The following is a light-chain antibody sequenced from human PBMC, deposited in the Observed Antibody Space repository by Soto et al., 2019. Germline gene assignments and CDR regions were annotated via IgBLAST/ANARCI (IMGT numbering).Light chain of an antibody. Sequence: EIVLTQSPGTLSLSPGERATLSCRASQSVSRAYLAWYQQKPGQAPRLLIYRASYRDTGIPDRFSGSGSGTEFTLTISRLEPEDFALYYCQQYSDSPPVTFGGGTKVEIK. J-gene: IGKJ4*01. CDR3: QQYSDSPPVT. V-gene: IGKV3-20*01. CDR1: QSVSRAY. CDR2: RAS.